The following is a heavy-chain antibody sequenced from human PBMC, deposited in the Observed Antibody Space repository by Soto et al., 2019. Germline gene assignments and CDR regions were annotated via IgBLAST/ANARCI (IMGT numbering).Heavy chain of an antibody. Sequence: SETLSLTCTVSGGSISNSRYYWGWIRQPPGKGLEWIGSIYYSGSTSYNPSLQSRVTISVDTSKNQLSLKLNSVTAADTAVYFCATLPLVWLEREFLHDYWGQGTLVTVSS. J-gene: IGHJ4*02. CDR2: IYYSGST. V-gene: IGHV4-39*01. CDR1: GGSISNSRYY. D-gene: IGHD1-1*01. CDR3: ATLPLVWLEREFLHDY.